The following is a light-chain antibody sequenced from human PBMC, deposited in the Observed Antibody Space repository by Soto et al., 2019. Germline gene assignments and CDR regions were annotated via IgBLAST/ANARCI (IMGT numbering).Light chain of an antibody. J-gene: IGLJ2*01. V-gene: IGLV2-18*02. Sequence: QSALTQPPSVSGSPGQSVTISCTGTSSDVGSYNRVSWYQQPPGTAPKLMIYEVSNRPSGVPDRFSGSKSGITASLTISGLQAEVEADEYGSSYTSCSTVDVVFGGGTKVTVL. CDR2: EVS. CDR1: SSDVGSYNR. CDR3: SSYTSCSTVDVV.